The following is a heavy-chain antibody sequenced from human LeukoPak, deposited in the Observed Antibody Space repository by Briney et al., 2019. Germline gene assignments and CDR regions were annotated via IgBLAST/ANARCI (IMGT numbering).Heavy chain of an antibody. CDR2: ISSSSSYI. Sequence: PGGSLRLSCAASGFTFSSYNMNWVRQAPGKGLEWVSSISSSSSYIYYADSVKGRFTISRDNAKNSLYLQMNSLRAEDTAVYYCARGVLSSSWPSSYYYYYMDVWGKGTTVTISS. J-gene: IGHJ6*03. V-gene: IGHV3-21*01. CDR3: ARGVLSSSWPSSYYYYYMDV. CDR1: GFTFSSYN. D-gene: IGHD6-13*01.